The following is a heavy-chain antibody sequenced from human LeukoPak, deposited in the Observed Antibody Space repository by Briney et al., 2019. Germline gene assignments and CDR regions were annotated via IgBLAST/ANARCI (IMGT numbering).Heavy chain of an antibody. CDR1: GGSISSGSYY. CDR2: IYTSGST. J-gene: IGHJ3*02. CDR3: AREVLRIQLDSGAFDI. D-gene: IGHD5-18*01. Sequence: SETLSLTCTVSGGSISSGSYYWSWIRQPAGKGLEWIGRIYTSGSTNYNPSLKSRVTISVDTSKNQFSLKLSSVTAADTAVYYCAREVLRIQLDSGAFDIWGQGTMVTVSS. V-gene: IGHV4-61*02.